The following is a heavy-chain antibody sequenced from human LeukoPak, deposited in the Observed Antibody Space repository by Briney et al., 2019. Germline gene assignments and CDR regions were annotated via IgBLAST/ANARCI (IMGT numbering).Heavy chain of an antibody. CDR1: GYTFTSYY. V-gene: IGHV1-46*01. D-gene: IGHD3-3*01. CDR3: ARGRITIFGVVIHPFDC. Sequence: WASVKVSCKASGYTFTSYYMHWVRQAPGQGLEWMGIINPSGGSTSYAQKFQGRVTMTRDTSTSTVYMELSSLRSEDTAVYYCARGRITIFGVVIHPFDCWGQGTLVTVSS. J-gene: IGHJ4*02. CDR2: INPSGGST.